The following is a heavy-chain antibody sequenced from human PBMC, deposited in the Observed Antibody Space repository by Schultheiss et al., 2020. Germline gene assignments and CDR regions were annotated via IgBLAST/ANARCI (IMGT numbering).Heavy chain of an antibody. D-gene: IGHD5-18*01. Sequence: GGSLRLSCAASGFTFSDYYMSWIRQAPGKGLEWVSYISSSSSYIYYADSVKGRFTISRDNAKNSVSLQMNSLRAEDTAVYYCARGEYNYALDYWGQGTLVTVSS. V-gene: IGHV3-11*06. CDR1: GFTFSDYY. J-gene: IGHJ4*02. CDR2: ISSSSSYI. CDR3: ARGEYNYALDY.